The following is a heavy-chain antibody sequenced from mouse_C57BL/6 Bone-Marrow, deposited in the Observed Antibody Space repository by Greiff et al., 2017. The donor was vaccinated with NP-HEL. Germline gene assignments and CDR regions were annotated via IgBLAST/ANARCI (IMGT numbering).Heavy chain of an antibody. V-gene: IGHV5-17*01. D-gene: IGHD2-4*01. CDR3: ARMGIYDYDGAMDY. CDR1: GFTFSDYG. Sequence: EVMLVESGGGLVKPGGSLKLSCAASGFTFSDYGMHWVRQAPEKGLEWVAYISSGSSTIYYADTVKGRFPISRDNAKNTLFLQMTSLRSEETAMYYCARMGIYDYDGAMDYWGQGTSVTVSS. J-gene: IGHJ4*01. CDR2: ISSGSSTI.